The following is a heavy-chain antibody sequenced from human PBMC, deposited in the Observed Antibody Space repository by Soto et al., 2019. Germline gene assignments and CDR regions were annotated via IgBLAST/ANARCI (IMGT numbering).Heavy chain of an antibody. CDR1: GGSFNTYA. CDR2: IIPIFGTP. Sequence: ASVKVSCKASGGSFNTYAISWVRQAPGQGLEWMGGIIPIFGTPNYAQKFQGRVTITADRSTSTAYLELNSLRSEDMAVYYCAAPRTDGYKVPDPSTYYYYGLDVWGQGTTVTVSS. CDR3: AAPRTDGYKVPDPSTYYYYGLDV. V-gene: IGHV1-69*06. J-gene: IGHJ6*02. D-gene: IGHD5-12*01.